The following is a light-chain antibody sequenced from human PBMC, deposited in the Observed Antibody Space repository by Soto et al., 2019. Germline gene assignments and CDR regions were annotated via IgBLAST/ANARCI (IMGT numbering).Light chain of an antibody. CDR1: SSDVGSYNL. V-gene: IGLV2-23*01. CDR3: CSYASSRSLV. J-gene: IGLJ2*01. Sequence: QPVLTQPASVSGSPGQSITISCTGTSSDVGSYNLVSWYQQHPGKAPKLMIYEGSKRPSGVSNRFSGSKSGNTASLTISGLQAEDEADYYCCSYASSRSLVFGGGTKVTVL. CDR2: EGS.